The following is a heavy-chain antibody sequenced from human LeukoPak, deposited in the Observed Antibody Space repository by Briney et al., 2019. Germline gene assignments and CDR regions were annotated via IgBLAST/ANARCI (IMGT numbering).Heavy chain of an antibody. J-gene: IGHJ4*02. CDR1: GGSISSYY. Sequence: SETLSLTRTVSGGSISSYYWSWIRQPPRKGLEGVGYIYYSGSTNYNPSLKSRVTISVDTSKNRFSLKLSSVTAADTAVYYCARESRSSGWYGFDYWGQGTLVTVSS. V-gene: IGHV4-59*12. CDR2: IYYSGST. D-gene: IGHD6-19*01. CDR3: ARESRSSGWYGFDY.